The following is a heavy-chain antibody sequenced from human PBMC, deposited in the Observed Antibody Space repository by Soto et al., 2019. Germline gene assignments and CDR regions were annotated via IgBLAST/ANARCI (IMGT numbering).Heavy chain of an antibody. D-gene: IGHD2-15*01. CDR2: IYPGDSGT. CDR1: GYSFTSYW. CDR3: ARRSYLCSGGSCYSYYFDY. V-gene: IGHV5-51*01. Sequence: PGESLKISCKGSGYSFTSYWIGWVRQMPGKGLEWMGIIYPGDSGTRYSPSFQGQVTISADKSISTAYLQWSSLKASDTAMYYCARRSYLCSGGSCYSYYFDYWGQGTLVTVSS. J-gene: IGHJ4*02.